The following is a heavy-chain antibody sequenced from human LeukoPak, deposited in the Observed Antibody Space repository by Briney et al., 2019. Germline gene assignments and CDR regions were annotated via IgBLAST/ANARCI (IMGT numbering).Heavy chain of an antibody. D-gene: IGHD3-3*01. Sequence: SETLSLTCTVSGVSITSFYWSWIRQPPGKGLEWIGYIYYSGSTNYNPSLKSRVTISVDTSKNQFSLKLSSVTAADTAVYYCARYYDFWSGYYWFDPWGQGTLVTVSS. V-gene: IGHV4-59*08. J-gene: IGHJ5*02. CDR3: ARYYDFWSGYYWFDP. CDR1: GVSITSFY. CDR2: IYYSGST.